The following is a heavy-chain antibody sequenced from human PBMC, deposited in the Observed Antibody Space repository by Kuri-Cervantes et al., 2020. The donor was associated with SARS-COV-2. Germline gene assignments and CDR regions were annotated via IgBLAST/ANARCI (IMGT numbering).Heavy chain of an antibody. V-gene: IGHV3-7*01. D-gene: IGHD3-3*01. CDR1: GFTFSSYE. CDR3: AKDALGGGFDP. CDR2: IKQDGSEK. Sequence: GGSLRLSCAASGFTFSSYEMSWVRQAPGKGLEWVANIKQDGSEKYYVDSVKGRFTISRDNAKNSLYLQMNSLRAEDTAVYYCAKDALGGGFDPWGQGTLVTVS. J-gene: IGHJ5*02.